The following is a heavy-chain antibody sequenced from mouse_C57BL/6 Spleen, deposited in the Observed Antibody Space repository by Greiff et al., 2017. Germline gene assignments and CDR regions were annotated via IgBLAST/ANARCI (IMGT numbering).Heavy chain of an antibody. CDR2: IDPSDSYT. CDR3: APYSKGFAY. V-gene: IGHV1-69*01. Sequence: QVQLQQPGAELVMPGASVKLSCKASGYTFTSYWMHWVKQRPGQGLEWIGEIDPSDSYTNYNQKFKGKSTLTVDKSSSTAYMQLSSLTSEDSAVYYCAPYSKGFAYWGQGTLVTVSA. CDR1: GYTFTSYW. J-gene: IGHJ3*01. D-gene: IGHD2-5*01.